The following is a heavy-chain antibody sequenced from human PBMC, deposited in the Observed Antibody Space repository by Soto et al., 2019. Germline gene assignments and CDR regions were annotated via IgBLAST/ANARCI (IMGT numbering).Heavy chain of an antibody. CDR2: ISGSSSYI. Sequence: GGSLRLSCAASVFAFSSYSMNWVRQAPGKGLERVSSISGSSSYIYYADSVKGRFTISRDNAKNSLYLQMNSMRAEDTALYYCARGANTYYDFWSCSTSFDPWGQGTLVTVSS. CDR1: VFAFSSYS. J-gene: IGHJ5*02. D-gene: IGHD3-3*01. V-gene: IGHV3-21*01. CDR3: ARGANTYYDFWSCSTSFDP.